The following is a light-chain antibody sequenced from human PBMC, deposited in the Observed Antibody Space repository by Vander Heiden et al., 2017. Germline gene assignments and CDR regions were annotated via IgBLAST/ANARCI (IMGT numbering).Light chain of an antibody. V-gene: IGKV1-39*01. CDR2: AAS. Sequence: DIQMTQSPSSLSASVGDRVTITCRASQSISSYLNWYQQKPGKAPKLLIYAASSLQIGVLSRFSGSGSGTDFTLTISSLQPEDFATYYCQQSYSTLWTFGQGTKVEIK. CDR3: QQSYSTLWT. CDR1: QSISSY. J-gene: IGKJ1*01.